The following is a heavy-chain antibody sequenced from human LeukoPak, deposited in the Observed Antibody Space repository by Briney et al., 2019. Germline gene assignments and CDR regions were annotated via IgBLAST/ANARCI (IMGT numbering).Heavy chain of an antibody. D-gene: IGHD3-10*01. V-gene: IGHV3-33*01. Sequence: GTSLRLSCAASGFTFSSYGMHWVRQAPGKGLEWVAVIWYDGSNKYYADSVKGRFTISRDNSKNTLYLQMNSLGADDTAVYYCARHLHYYGSGNYYYYFYAMDVWGQGTTVTDSS. CDR2: IWYDGSNK. CDR1: GFTFSSYG. J-gene: IGHJ6*02. CDR3: ARHLHYYGSGNYYYYFYAMDV.